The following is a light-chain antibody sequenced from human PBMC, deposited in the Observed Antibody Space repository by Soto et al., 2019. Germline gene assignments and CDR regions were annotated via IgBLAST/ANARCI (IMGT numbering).Light chain of an antibody. CDR2: LNSDGSH. Sequence: QPVLTQSPSASASLGASVKLTCTLSSGHSSYAIAWHRQRPEKGPRYLMKLNSDGSHSKGDGIPDRFSGSSSGAERYLTISSLQSEDEADYYCQTWVTGIQVFGGGTKLTVL. V-gene: IGLV4-69*01. CDR1: SGHSSYA. J-gene: IGLJ2*01. CDR3: QTWVTGIQV.